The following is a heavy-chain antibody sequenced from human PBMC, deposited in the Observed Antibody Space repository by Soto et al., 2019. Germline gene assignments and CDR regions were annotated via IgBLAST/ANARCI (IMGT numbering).Heavy chain of an antibody. CDR3: ARGGYSGPGMDV. CDR2: IYYSGST. J-gene: IGHJ6*02. Sequence: QVQLQESGPGLVKPSETLSLTCTVSGGSVSSGSYYWSWIRQPPGKGLEWIGYIYYSGSTNYNPSLKSRVTISVDTSKNHFSLKLSSVTAADTAVYYCARGGYSGPGMDVWGQGTTVTVSS. V-gene: IGHV4-61*03. D-gene: IGHD5-18*01. CDR1: GGSVSSGSYY.